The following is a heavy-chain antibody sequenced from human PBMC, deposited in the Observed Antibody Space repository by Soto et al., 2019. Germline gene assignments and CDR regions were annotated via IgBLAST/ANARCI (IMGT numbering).Heavy chain of an antibody. D-gene: IGHD2-8*01. V-gene: IGHV1-18*01. J-gene: IGHJ6*02. CDR2: ISAYNGNT. Sequence: QVQLVQSGAEVKKHGASVKVSCKASGYTFTSYGISWVRQAPGQGLEWMGWISAYNGNTNYAQKLQGRVTMTTDTSTSTAYMELRSLRSDDTAVYYCARQGYCTNGVCHYYYYGMDVWGQGTTVTVSS. CDR1: GYTFTSYG. CDR3: ARQGYCTNGVCHYYYYGMDV.